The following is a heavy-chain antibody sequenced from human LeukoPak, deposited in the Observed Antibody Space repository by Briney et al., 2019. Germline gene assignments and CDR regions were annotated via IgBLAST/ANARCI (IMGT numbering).Heavy chain of an antibody. V-gene: IGHV3-30*03. Sequence: GGSLRLSCAASGFMFSNYGMHWVRQAPGKGLEWVAVISYDGSNKYYADSVKGRFTISRDNSKNTLYLQMNSLKTEDTGLYYCTTGLEYSYDYWGQGTLVTVSS. J-gene: IGHJ4*02. D-gene: IGHD3-3*01. CDR1: GFMFSNYG. CDR2: ISYDGSNK. CDR3: TTGLEYSYDY.